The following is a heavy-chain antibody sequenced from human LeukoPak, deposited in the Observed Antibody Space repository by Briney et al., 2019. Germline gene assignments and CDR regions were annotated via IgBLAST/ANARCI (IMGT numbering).Heavy chain of an antibody. V-gene: IGHV7-4-1*02. CDR3: ARGRASSWYAPDY. CDR1: GYTFTGYY. D-gene: IGHD6-13*01. J-gene: IGHJ4*02. Sequence: ASVKVSCKASGYTFTGYYMHWVRQAPGQGLEWMGWINTNTGNPTYAQGFTGRFVFSLDTSVSTAYLQISSLKAEDTAVYYCARGRASSWYAPDYWGQGTLVTVSS. CDR2: INTNTGNP.